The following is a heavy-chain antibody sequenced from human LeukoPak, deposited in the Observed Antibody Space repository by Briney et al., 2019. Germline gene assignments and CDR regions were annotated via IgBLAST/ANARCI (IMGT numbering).Heavy chain of an antibody. CDR1: GGSISSGYYY. D-gene: IGHD6-6*01. V-gene: IGHV4-30-4*08. CDR2: IYYSGST. Sequence: SQTLSLTCTVSGGSISSGYYYWSWIRQPPGKGLEWIGYIYYSGSTSYNPSLKSRLTISVDTSKNQFSLKLSSVTAADTAVYYCARRIAARLVRWRGGAFDIWGQGTMVTVSS. CDR3: ARRIAARLVRWRGGAFDI. J-gene: IGHJ3*02.